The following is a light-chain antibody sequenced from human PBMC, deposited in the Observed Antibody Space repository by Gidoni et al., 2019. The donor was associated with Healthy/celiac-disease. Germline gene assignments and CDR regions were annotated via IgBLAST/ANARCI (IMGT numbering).Light chain of an antibody. J-gene: IGKJ3*01. CDR3: HQSYSTPPFT. V-gene: IGKV1-39*01. CDR1: QSISSY. Sequence: DIKMTQSPSSLSASVGDRVTITCRASQSISSYFNCYQQNPGKAPKLLIYAASSLQSGVPARCISGGSATDFTLTIISLQPEDFATYYCHQSYSTPPFTFXPXTKVEIK. CDR2: AAS.